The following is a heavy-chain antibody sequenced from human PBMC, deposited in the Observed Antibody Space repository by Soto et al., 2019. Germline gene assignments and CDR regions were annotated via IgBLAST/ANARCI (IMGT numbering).Heavy chain of an antibody. CDR3: ARWSSSGGFDY. CDR2: IYYSGGT. J-gene: IGHJ4*02. V-gene: IGHV4-59*01. Sequence: LSLTCTVSGGSISSYYWSWIRQPPGKGLEWIGYIYYSGGTNYNPSLKSRVTISVDTSKNQFSLKLSSVTAADTAVYYCARWSSSGGFDYWGQGTLVTVSS. D-gene: IGHD6-6*01. CDR1: GGSISSYY.